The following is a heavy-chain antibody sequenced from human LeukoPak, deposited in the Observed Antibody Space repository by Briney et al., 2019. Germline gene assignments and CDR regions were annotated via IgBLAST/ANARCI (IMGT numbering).Heavy chain of an antibody. Sequence: SSETLSLTCTVSGGSISPYYWSWIRQPPGKGLEWIGYIYYSGSTDYNPSLKSRVTISVDTSKNQFSLKLSSVTAADTAVYYCARGRGGGGSSNNWFDPWGQGTLVTVSS. D-gene: IGHD2-15*01. CDR3: ARGRGGGGSSNNWFDP. CDR2: IYYSGST. CDR1: GGSISPYY. V-gene: IGHV4-59*01. J-gene: IGHJ5*02.